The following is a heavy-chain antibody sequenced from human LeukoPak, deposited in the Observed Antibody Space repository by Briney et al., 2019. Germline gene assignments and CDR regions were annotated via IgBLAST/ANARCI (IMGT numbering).Heavy chain of an antibody. CDR2: MNPNSGNT. CDR1: GGTFSSYA. D-gene: IGHD2-2*01. V-gene: IGHV1-8*02. CDR3: ARGCVVATLAGVFDP. Sequence: ASVKVSCKASGGTFSSYAINWVRQATGQGLEWMGWMNPNSGNTGYAQKFQGRVTMTRNTSISTAYMELSSLRSEDTAVYYCARGCVVATLAGVFDPWGQGTLVTVSS. J-gene: IGHJ5*02.